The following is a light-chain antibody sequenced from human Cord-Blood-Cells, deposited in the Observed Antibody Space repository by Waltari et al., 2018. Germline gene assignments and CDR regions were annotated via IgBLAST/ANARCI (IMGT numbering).Light chain of an antibody. Sequence: SVLTQPPSASGTPGQGVTISCSGSSSNIGSNTVNSYQQLPGTAPKLLIYSNNQRPSGVPDRFSGSKSGTSASLAISGLQSEDEADYYCAAWDDSLNGYVFGTGTKVTVL. V-gene: IGLV1-44*01. CDR2: SNN. CDR3: AAWDDSLNGYV. J-gene: IGLJ1*01. CDR1: SSNIGSNT.